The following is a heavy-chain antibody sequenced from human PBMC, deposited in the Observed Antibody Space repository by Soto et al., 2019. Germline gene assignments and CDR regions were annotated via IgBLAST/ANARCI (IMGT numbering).Heavy chain of an antibody. CDR2: ISAYNGNT. J-gene: IGHJ6*02. V-gene: IGHV1-18*01. CDR1: GYSFTSYG. CDR3: ARDNGFGESDV. Sequence: QVQLVQSGAEVKKPGASVKVSCKASGYSFTSYGISWVRQAPGQGLEWMGWISAYNGNTNDAQRLQGRFNITTETSTSTAYMELRSLRSDDTAVYYCARDNGFGESDVWGQGTTVSVSS. D-gene: IGHD3-10*01.